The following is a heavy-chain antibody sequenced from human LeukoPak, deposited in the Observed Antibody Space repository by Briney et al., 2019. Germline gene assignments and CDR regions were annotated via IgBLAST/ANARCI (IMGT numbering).Heavy chain of an antibody. J-gene: IGHJ4*02. Sequence: GGSLRLSCAAYGFTFSSYWMHWVRQAPGKGLVWVSRISPDGGNTDYAGSVKGRFTISRDNAKNTLYLQMNSLRADDTAVYYCARRGAVAATYYYDYWGQGTLVTVSS. CDR2: ISPDGGNT. V-gene: IGHV3-74*01. CDR1: GFTFSSYW. D-gene: IGHD6-19*01. CDR3: ARRGAVAATYYYDY.